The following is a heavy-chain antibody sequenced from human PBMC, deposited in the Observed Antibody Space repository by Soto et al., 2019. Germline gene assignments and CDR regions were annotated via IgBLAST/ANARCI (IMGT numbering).Heavy chain of an antibody. CDR3: ARGQSLVRGVQFDY. J-gene: IGHJ4*02. D-gene: IGHD3-10*01. CDR1: GGSISSGGYY. V-gene: IGHV4-31*03. CDR2: IYYSGST. Sequence: SETLSLTCTVSGGSISSGGYYWSWIRQHPGKGLEWIGYIYYSGSTYYNPSLKSRVNISVDTSKNQFSLKLSSVTAADTAVYYCARGQSLVRGVQFDYWGQGTLVTVSS.